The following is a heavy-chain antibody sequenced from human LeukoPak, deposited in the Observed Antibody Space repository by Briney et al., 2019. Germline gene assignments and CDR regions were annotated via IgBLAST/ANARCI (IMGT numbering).Heavy chain of an antibody. D-gene: IGHD1-7*01. CDR2: ISAGGAGT. CDR1: GFTFITYA. J-gene: IGHJ4*02. V-gene: IGHV3-23*01. Sequence: GGSLRLSCAASGFTFITYAMTWVRQAPGKGLDWVSTISAGGAGTYYADSVKGRFTISRDNAKNSLYLQMDSLRAEDTAVYYCARDPSGIGTPTGFFDFWGLGTLVTVSS. CDR3: ARDPSGIGTPTGFFDF.